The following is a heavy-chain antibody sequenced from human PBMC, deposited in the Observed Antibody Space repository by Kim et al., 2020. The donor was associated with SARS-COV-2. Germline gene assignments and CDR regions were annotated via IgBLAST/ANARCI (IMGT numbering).Heavy chain of an antibody. CDR1: GGSFSGYY. V-gene: IGHV4-34*01. J-gene: IGHJ4*02. D-gene: IGHD1-26*01. CDR2: INHSGST. Sequence: SETLSLTCAVYGGSFSGYYWSWIRQPPGKGLEWIGEINHSGSTNYNPSLKSRVTISVDTSKNQFSLKLSSVTAADTAVYYCARLSGSYWYGFGFDYWGQGTLVTVSS. CDR3: ARLSGSYWYGFGFDY.